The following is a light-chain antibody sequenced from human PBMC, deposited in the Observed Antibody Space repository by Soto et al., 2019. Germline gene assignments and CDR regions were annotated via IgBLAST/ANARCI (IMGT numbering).Light chain of an antibody. CDR3: YSFTDISTSLFV. CDR1: SRDIGTSNL. Sequence: QSALTQPASVSGSPGQSITISCTGTSRDIGTSNLVSWYQQYPGKAPKLMIYEVTKRPSGISYRFSGSKSGNTASLTISGLQPEDEADYYCYSFTDISTSLFVFGNGTKVTVL. V-gene: IGLV2-23*02. J-gene: IGLJ1*01. CDR2: EVT.